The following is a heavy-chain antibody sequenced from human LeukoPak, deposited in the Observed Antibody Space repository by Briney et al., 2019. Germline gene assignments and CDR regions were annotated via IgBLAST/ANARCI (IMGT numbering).Heavy chain of an antibody. Sequence: GGSLRLSCRVSGFTVSSSSMSWVRQAPGKGLEWVSFIYSGGNTHYSYSVKGRFTISRDNSKNTLYLQMNSLRAEDTAVYYCARRAGEYSHPYDYWGQGTLVTVSS. CDR3: ARRAGEYSHPYDY. CDR2: IYSGGNT. V-gene: IGHV3-53*01. CDR1: GFTVSSSS. J-gene: IGHJ4*02. D-gene: IGHD4-17*01.